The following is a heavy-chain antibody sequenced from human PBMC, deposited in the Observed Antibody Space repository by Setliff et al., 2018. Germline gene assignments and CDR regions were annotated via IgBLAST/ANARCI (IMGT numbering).Heavy chain of an antibody. V-gene: IGHV7-4-1*02. D-gene: IGHD3-10*01. CDR1: GYTFTTYA. CDR2: INTNTGNP. J-gene: IGHJ6*03. CDR3: ARASRFGTIRYRGDYYMDV. Sequence: GASVKVSCKASGYTFTTYAISWMRQAPGQGLEYMGWINTNTGNPIYAQGFTGRFVFSLDTSVSTAYLQSSSLKAEDTAGYYCARASRFGTIRYRGDYYMDVWGKGTTVTVSS.